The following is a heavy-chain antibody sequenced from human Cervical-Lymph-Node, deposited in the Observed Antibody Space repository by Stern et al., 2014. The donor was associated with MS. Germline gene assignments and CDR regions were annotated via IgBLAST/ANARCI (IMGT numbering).Heavy chain of an antibody. CDR1: GYTFTSYG. V-gene: IGHV1-18*01. J-gene: IGHJ4*02. CDR2: ISADSGAT. D-gene: IGHD2-8*01. CDR3: ARDKIHAFDY. Sequence: QLVQSGTEVKKPGASLIVSCKASGYTFTSYGISWGRQAPGQGLEWVGWISADSGATKYVQNLRDRITLTRDTSTGTAYMELRTLRYEDTAVYYCARDKIHAFDYWGQGTLVSVSS.